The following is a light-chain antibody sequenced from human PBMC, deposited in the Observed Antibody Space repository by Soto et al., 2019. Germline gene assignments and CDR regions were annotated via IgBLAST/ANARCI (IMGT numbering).Light chain of an antibody. V-gene: IGKV1-9*01. J-gene: IGKJ2*01. CDR1: QGINIF. CDR3: QQRNSYPRT. Sequence: DIQLTQSPSFLSASVGDRVTITCRASQGINIFLAWFQQKPGKAPNLLISAASTLQSGVQSRFSGSGSETEFTLTITSLLPEDSATYYCQQRNSYPRTFGQGTKVDI. CDR2: AAS.